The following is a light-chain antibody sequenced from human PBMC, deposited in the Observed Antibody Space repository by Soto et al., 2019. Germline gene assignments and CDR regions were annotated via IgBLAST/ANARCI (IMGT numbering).Light chain of an antibody. CDR3: QEYGRSPTT. J-gene: IGKJ1*01. CDR1: QNFGSTY. CDR2: CAS. Sequence: LTQSPDTLSLSPGERATLSCRASQNFGSTYLAWYQQKRGQAPSFLIYCASTRATDIPARFSGSGSGTGFTLTISTLEPEDFALYYWQEYGRSPTTFGQGTKVEIK. V-gene: IGKV3-20*01.